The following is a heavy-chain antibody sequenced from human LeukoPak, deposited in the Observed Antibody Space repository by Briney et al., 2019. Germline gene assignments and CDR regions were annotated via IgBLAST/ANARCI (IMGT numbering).Heavy chain of an antibody. V-gene: IGHV4-31*03. CDR1: GGSISSGGYY. D-gene: IGHD3-10*01. Sequence: SETLSLTCTVSGGSISSGGYYWSWIRQHPGKGLEWIGYIYYSGSTYYNPSLKSRVAISVDTSKNQFSLKLSSVTAADTAVYYCARKLAGAWFDPWGQGTLVTVSS. CDR2: IYYSGST. CDR3: ARKLAGAWFDP. J-gene: IGHJ5*02.